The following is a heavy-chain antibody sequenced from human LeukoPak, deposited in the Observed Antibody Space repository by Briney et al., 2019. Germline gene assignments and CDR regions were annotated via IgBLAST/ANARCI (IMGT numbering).Heavy chain of an antibody. Sequence: PGRSLRLSCAASGFXFSDSWITWVRQAPGKGLEWVANIEQYGSEKNYVDSVKGRFTISRDNAKNSLYLQMNILRAEDTAVYYCARGHGWFDPWGQGTLVTVSS. V-gene: IGHV3-7*05. CDR1: GFXFSDSW. J-gene: IGHJ5*02. CDR3: ARGHGWFDP. CDR2: IEQYGSEK.